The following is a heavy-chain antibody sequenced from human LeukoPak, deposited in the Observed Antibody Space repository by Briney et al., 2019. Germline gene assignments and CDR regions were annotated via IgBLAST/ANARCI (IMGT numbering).Heavy chain of an antibody. V-gene: IGHV3-23*01. CDR2: ISNSGRT. Sequence: GGSLRLFCAASGFTFSSYAISWVRQAPGKGLNWVSAISNSGRTYYADSVKGRFTISRDNSKNTVHLQMNSLRAEDTAVYYCAKESPYAVGGTGRVYYFDYWGQGALVTVSS. CDR3: AKESPYAVGGTGRVYYFDY. J-gene: IGHJ4*02. CDR1: GFTFSSYA. D-gene: IGHD1-26*01.